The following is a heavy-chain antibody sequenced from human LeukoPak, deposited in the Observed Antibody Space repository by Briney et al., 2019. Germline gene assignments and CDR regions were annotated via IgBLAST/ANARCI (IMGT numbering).Heavy chain of an antibody. J-gene: IGHJ5*02. CDR2: INSAYGNT. V-gene: IGHV1-3*01. CDR1: GYTFTTHA. CDR3: ARDSYMAAADTWFDP. D-gene: IGHD6-13*01. Sequence: GASVKVSCKASGYTFTTHAIHWVRQAPGQRLEWMGWINSAYGNTKYSQKFQGRVTITSDTSATSAYMEVHSLTSEDTAIYYCARDSYMAAADTWFDPWGQGTLVTVSS.